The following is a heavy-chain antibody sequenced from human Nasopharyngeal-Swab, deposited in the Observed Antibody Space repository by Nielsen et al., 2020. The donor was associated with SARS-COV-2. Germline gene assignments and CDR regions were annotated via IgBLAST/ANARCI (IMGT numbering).Heavy chain of an antibody. CDR2: IYHSGST. J-gene: IGHJ6*04. D-gene: IGHD1-7*01. Sequence: WIRQPPGKGLEWIGYIYHSGSTYYNLSLKSRVTISVDTSKNQFSLKLSSVTAADTAVYYCARRTRYGITGTRGGFPVWGKGTTVTVSS. V-gene: IGHV4-30-2*04. CDR3: ARRTRYGITGTRGGFPV.